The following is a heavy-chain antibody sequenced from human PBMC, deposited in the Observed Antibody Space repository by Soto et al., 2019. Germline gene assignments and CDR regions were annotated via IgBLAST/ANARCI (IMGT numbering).Heavy chain of an antibody. CDR2: IYYTGTT. V-gene: IGHV4-59*08. J-gene: IGHJ4*02. Sequence: SETLSLTCTVSGGSISGDYWSWIRQSPGKGLEWIGYIYYTGTTRYNPSLKSRLTISVDTSKNQFSLKLSSVTAADTAVYYCARLGGYYQAFDSWGQGTLVTVSS. CDR1: GGSISGDY. CDR3: ARLGGYYQAFDS. D-gene: IGHD3-22*01.